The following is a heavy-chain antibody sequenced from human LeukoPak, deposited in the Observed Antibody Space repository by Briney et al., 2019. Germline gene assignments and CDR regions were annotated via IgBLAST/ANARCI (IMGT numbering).Heavy chain of an antibody. Sequence: GGSLRLSCEAFGFTFDDYGMHWVRQAPGKGLEWVSTISWNSASVGYVDSVKGRFTISRDNAKKTLYLQMNSLRPEDTALYYCAKDYGYSSSWYDYWGQGTLVTVSS. D-gene: IGHD6-13*01. CDR2: ISWNSASV. V-gene: IGHV3-9*01. J-gene: IGHJ4*02. CDR1: GFTFDDYG. CDR3: AKDYGYSSSWYDY.